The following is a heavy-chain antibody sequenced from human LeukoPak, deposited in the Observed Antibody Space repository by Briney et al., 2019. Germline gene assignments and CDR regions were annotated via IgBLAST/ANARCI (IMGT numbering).Heavy chain of an antibody. CDR3: ARDRAGEVDY. CDR2: ISSSSSYI. Sequence: GGSLRLSCAASGFNFSSYSMNWVRQAPGKGLEWVSSISSSSSYIYYADSVKGRFTISRDNAKNSLYLQMNSLRAEDTAVYYCARDRAGEVDYWGQGTLVTVSS. V-gene: IGHV3-21*01. D-gene: IGHD1-26*01. CDR1: GFNFSSYS. J-gene: IGHJ4*02.